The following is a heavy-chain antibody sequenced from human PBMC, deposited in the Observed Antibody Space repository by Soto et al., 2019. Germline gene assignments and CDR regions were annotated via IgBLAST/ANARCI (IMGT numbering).Heavy chain of an antibody. CDR3: ARDSSGRHDY. Sequence: SSTRALTGTVSGRSLRSGSYHASGIRQPPGKGLERIGYIYHGGATTYSASLKSLVTISVDTSKNQFFLKVNSLTAADTAVYFCARDSSGRHDYWGQGSPVTVPS. J-gene: IGHJ4*02. V-gene: IGHV4-61*01. CDR2: IYHGGAT. CDR1: GRSLRSGSYH. D-gene: IGHD3-22*01.